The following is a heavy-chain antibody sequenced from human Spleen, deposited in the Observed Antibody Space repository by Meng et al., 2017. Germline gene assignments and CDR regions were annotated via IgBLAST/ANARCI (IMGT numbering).Heavy chain of an antibody. Sequence: GGSLRLSCAASGFTFSTYTMNWVRQAPGKGLEWVSSISSSSSYIYYADSVKGRFTISRDNAKNSLFLQMNSLRAEDTAVYYCARDRGNYGDYDYYYYYGMDVWGQGTTVTVSS. CDR1: GFTFSTYT. CDR3: ARDRGNYGDYDYYYYYGMDV. CDR2: ISSSSSYI. D-gene: IGHD4-17*01. J-gene: IGHJ6*02. V-gene: IGHV3-21*01.